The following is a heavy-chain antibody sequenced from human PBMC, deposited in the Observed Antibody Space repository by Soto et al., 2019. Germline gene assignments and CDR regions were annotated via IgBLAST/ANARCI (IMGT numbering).Heavy chain of an antibody. J-gene: IGHJ6*03. D-gene: IGHD1-1*01. V-gene: IGHV1-69*08. Sequence: QVQLVQSGADVKKPGSSVKISCTASGAAFYNYTFTWVRRAPGQGLEWVGRVIPLLDASNYAEKFQDRVTISADRSTSTVYMELSGLRSEDSAIYYCASGKSQMSQDRMGFYYYMDVWGKGTTVTVSS. CDR1: GAAFYNYT. CDR3: ASGKSQMSQDRMGFYYYMDV. CDR2: VIPLLDAS.